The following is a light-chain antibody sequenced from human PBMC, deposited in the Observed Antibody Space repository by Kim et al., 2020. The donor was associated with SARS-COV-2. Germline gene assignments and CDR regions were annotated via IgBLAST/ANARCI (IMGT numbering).Light chain of an antibody. J-gene: IGKJ3*01. CDR3: QQYNSWPPFT. CDR1: QSVRTN. CDR2: GAS. V-gene: IGKV3-15*01. Sequence: EIVMTQSPATLSVSPGERATLSCRASQSVRTNLAWYQQTPGQAPRLLIYGASTRATGIPARFSGGGSETEFTLTISSLQSEDFAVYYCQQYNSWPPFTFGPGTKVDIK.